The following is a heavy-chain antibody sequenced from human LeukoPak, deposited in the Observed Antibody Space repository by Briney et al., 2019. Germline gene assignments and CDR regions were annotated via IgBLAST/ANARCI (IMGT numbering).Heavy chain of an antibody. Sequence: PGGSLRLSCAASGFTFSSYAMSWVRQAPGKGLEWVSAISGSGGSTYYADSVKGRFTISRDNSKNTLYLQMNSLRAEDTAVYYCAKVRYCSSTSCYMAPGYWGQGTLVTVSS. V-gene: IGHV3-23*01. CDR2: ISGSGGST. J-gene: IGHJ4*02. CDR3: AKVRYCSSTSCYMAPGY. CDR1: GFTFSSYA. D-gene: IGHD2-2*02.